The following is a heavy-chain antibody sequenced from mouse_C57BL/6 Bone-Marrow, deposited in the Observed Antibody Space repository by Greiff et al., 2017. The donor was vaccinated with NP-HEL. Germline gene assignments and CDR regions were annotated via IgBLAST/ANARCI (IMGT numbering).Heavy chain of an antibody. V-gene: IGHV5-17*01. Sequence: EVNLVESGGGLVKPGGSLTLSCAASGFTFSDYGMHWVRQAPEKGLEWVAYISSGSSTIYYADTVKGRFTISRDNAKNTLFLQMTSLRYEDTAKYYCTRENYYAKDNWGQGTAVTVSS. CDR3: TRENYYAKDN. J-gene: IGHJ4*01. CDR1: GFTFSDYG. CDR2: ISSGSSTI.